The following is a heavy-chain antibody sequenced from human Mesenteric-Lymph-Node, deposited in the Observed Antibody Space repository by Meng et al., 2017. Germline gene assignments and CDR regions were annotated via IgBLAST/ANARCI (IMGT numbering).Heavy chain of an antibody. J-gene: IGHJ4*02. D-gene: IGHD3-22*01. V-gene: IGHV1-69*04. CDR3: AKAPPLDYYDSSGYIDY. Sequence: SVKVSCKASGYIFTSYGISWVRQAPGQGLEWMGRIIPILGIANYAQKFQGRVTITADKSTSTAYMELSSLRAEDTAVYYCAKAPPLDYYDSSGYIDYWGQGTLVTVSS. CDR1: GYIFTSYG. CDR2: IIPILGIA.